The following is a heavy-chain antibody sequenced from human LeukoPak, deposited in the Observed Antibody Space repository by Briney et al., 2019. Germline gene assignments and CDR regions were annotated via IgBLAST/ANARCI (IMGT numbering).Heavy chain of an antibody. CDR2: IYWDDDK. D-gene: IGHD3-22*01. V-gene: IGHV2-5*02. Sequence: SGPTLVNPTQTLTLTCTFSGFSLSTSGVGVGWIRQPPGKALEWLALIYWDDDKRYSPSLKSRLTITKDTSKNQVVLTMTNMDPVDTATYYCAHLDQYYYDSTPRGDWFDPWGQGTLVTVSS. CDR1: GFSLSTSGVG. CDR3: AHLDQYYYDSTPRGDWFDP. J-gene: IGHJ5*02.